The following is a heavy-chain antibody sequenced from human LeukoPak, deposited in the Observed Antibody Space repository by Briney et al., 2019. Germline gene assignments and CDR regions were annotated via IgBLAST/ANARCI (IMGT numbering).Heavy chain of an antibody. D-gene: IGHD4-17*01. CDR2: IYYSGST. CDR3: ARDGGDDYGDYGTPGAFDI. Sequence: MASETLSLTCTVSGGSISSSSYYWGWIRQPPGKGLEWIGSIYYSGSTYYNPSLKSRVTISVDSSKNQFSLKLSSVTAADTAVYYCARDGGDDYGDYGTPGAFDIWGQGTMVTVSS. J-gene: IGHJ3*02. V-gene: IGHV4-39*07. CDR1: GGSISSSSYY.